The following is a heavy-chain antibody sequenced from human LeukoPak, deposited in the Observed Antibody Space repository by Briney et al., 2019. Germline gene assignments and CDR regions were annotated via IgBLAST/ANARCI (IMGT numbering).Heavy chain of an antibody. CDR2: ISGSGGST. CDR3: AKSPGVRVAAADTGMFDY. J-gene: IGHJ4*02. Sequence: QSGGSLRLSCAASGFTFSSYAMSWVRQAPGKGLEWVSVISGSGGSTYYADSVKGRFTISRDNYKNTLYLQMKSLRAEDTAVYYCAKSPGVRVAAADTGMFDYWGQGTLVTVSS. D-gene: IGHD6-13*01. V-gene: IGHV3-23*01. CDR1: GFTFSSYA.